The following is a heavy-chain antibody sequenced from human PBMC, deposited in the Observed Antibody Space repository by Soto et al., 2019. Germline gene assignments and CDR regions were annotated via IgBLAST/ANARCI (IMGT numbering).Heavy chain of an antibody. Sequence: ASVKVSCKASGYTFYSHSISWVRQAPGQGLEWMGRISADNINTKYAQKFRGRVTMTTGTSTSTVYMELRNLRSDDTAVYYCARCIQEDYYYVIDFWGQGSTVTGSS. CDR3: ARCIQEDYYYVIDF. J-gene: IGHJ6*02. CDR1: GYTFYSHS. CDR2: ISADNINT. V-gene: IGHV1-18*01. D-gene: IGHD5-18*01.